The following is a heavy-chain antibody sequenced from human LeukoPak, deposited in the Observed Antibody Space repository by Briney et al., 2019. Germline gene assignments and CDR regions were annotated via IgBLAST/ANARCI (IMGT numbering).Heavy chain of an antibody. D-gene: IGHD3-9*01. Sequence: SETLSLTCTVSGGSISSSSYYWGWIRRPPGKGLEWIGSIYYSGSTYYNPSLKSRVTISVDTSKNQFSLKLSSVTAADTAVYYCARRKLTSWFDPWGQGTLVTVSS. CDR1: GGSISSSSYY. J-gene: IGHJ5*02. CDR2: IYYSGST. V-gene: IGHV4-39*01. CDR3: ARRKLTSWFDP.